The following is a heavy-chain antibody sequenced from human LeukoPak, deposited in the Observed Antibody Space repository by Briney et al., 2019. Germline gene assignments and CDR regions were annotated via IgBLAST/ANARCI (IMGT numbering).Heavy chain of an antibody. CDR1: GYTLTELS. CDR3: TTDLLVMDFGVVIMYY. J-gene: IGHJ4*02. CDR2: FDPEDGET. D-gene: IGHD3-3*01. V-gene: IGHV1-24*01. Sequence: ASVKVSCKVSGYTLTELSMHWVRQAPGKGLEWMGGFDPEDGETIYAQTFQGRVTMTEETSTDTAYMELSILRSEDTAVYYCTTDLLVMDFGVVIMYYWGQGTLVTVSS.